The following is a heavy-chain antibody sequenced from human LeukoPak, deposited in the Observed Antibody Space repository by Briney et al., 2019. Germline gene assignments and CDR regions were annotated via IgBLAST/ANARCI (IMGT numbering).Heavy chain of an antibody. CDR1: GDSISSGGYY. CDR2: IYYSGST. V-gene: IGHV4-31*03. D-gene: IGHD3-22*01. CDR3: ARDDYYYDTPSRAFDN. J-gene: IGHJ3*02. Sequence: SETLSLTCTVSGDSISSGGYYWSWIRQHPGKGLEWIGCIYYSGSTYYNPSLKSRVTISVDKSKNQFSLRLSSVTAADTAVYYCARDDYYYDTPSRAFDNWGQGTMVTVSS.